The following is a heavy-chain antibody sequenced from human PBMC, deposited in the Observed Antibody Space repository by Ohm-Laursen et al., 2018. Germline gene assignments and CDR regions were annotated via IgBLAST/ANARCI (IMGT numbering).Heavy chain of an antibody. V-gene: IGHV3-49*03. Sequence: SLRLSCAASGFTFGDYAMSWFRQAPGKGLEWVGFMRSKPYGGTTEYAASLKGRFTISRDDSKSIAYLQMNSLKTEDTAVYYCTRNSSSSWSIFDYWGQGTLVTVSS. J-gene: IGHJ4*02. CDR3: TRNSSSSWSIFDY. CDR2: MRSKPYGGTT. D-gene: IGHD6-13*01. CDR1: GFTFGDYA.